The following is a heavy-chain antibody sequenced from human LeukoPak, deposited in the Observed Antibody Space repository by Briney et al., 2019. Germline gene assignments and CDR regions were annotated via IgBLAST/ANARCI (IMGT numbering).Heavy chain of an antibody. CDR2: IYHSGST. CDR3: ARQTAEDCGSTSCYIRNWFDP. D-gene: IGHD2-2*02. V-gene: IGHV4-38-2*01. CDR1: GYSISSGYY. Sequence: KPSETLSLTCAVSGYSISSGYYWGWIRQPPGKGLEWIGSIYHSGSTYYNPSLKSRVTISVDTSKNQFSLKLNSVTAADTAVYYCARQTAEDCGSTSCYIRNWFDPWGQGTLVTVSS. J-gene: IGHJ5*02.